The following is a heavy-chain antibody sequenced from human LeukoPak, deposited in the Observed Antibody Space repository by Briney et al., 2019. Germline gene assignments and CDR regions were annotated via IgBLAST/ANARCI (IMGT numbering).Heavy chain of an antibody. Sequence: GGSLRLSXAASGFTFNNNAMHWVRQAPGKGLEWVSSISSSSSYIYYADSVKGRFTISRDNAKNSLYLQMNSLRAEDTAVYYCAREDYYDSSGYYYGGPYFDYWGQGTLVTVSS. V-gene: IGHV3-21*01. CDR2: ISSSSSYI. D-gene: IGHD3-22*01. CDR3: AREDYYDSSGYYYGGPYFDY. CDR1: GFTFNNNA. J-gene: IGHJ4*02.